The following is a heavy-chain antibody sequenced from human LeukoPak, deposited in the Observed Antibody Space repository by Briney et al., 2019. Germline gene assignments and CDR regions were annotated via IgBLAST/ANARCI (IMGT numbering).Heavy chain of an antibody. Sequence: GGSLRLSCAASGFTFSSYSMNWVRQAPGKGLEWVSSISSSSSYIYYADSVKGRFTISRDYAKNSLYLQMNSLRAEDTAVYYCARDHKSVLLWFGELSPRPLDYWGQGTLVTVSS. CDR1: GFTFSSYS. CDR3: ARDHKSVLLWFGELSPRPLDY. V-gene: IGHV3-21*01. J-gene: IGHJ4*02. CDR2: ISSSSSYI. D-gene: IGHD3-10*01.